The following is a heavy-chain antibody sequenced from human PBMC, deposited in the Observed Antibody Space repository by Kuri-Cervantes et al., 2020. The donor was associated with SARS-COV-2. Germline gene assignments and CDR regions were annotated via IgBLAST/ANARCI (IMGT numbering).Heavy chain of an antibody. CDR3: ARQGGIVVVPAAL. CDR2: IYHSGST. V-gene: IGHV4-38-2*02. Sequence: SETLSLTCTVSGYSISSGYYWGWIRQPPGKGLEWIGSIYHSGSTYYNPSLKSRVTISVDTSKNQFSLKLSSVTAADTAVYYCARQGGIVVVPAALWGQGTPVTVSS. CDR1: GYSISSGYY. D-gene: IGHD2-2*01. J-gene: IGHJ4*02.